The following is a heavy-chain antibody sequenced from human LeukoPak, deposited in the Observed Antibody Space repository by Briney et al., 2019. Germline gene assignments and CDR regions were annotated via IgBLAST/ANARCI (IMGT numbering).Heavy chain of an antibody. CDR3: ARLSETGGTSFDY. V-gene: IGHV3-23*01. Sequence: GGSLRLSCAASGFTFNNYAMTWVRQAPGKGLEWVSAISGSTGGTYYSDSVKGRFTISRDNSKNKLYLQMNSLRAEDTAIYYCARLSETGGTSFDYWGPGTLITVSS. CDR2: ISGSTGGT. J-gene: IGHJ4*02. CDR1: GFTFNNYA. D-gene: IGHD1-14*01.